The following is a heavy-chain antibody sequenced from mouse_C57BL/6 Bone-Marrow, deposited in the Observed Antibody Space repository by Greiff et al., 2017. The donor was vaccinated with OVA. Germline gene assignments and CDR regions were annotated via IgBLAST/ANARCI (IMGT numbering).Heavy chain of an antibody. CDR3: TPIYDGYYVGVDY. CDR1: GFTFSNYW. CDR2: IRLKSDNYAT. J-gene: IGHJ2*01. V-gene: IGHV6-3*01. Sequence: EVQLQESGGGLVQPGGSMKLSCVASGFTFSNYWMNWVRQSPEKGLEWVAQIRLKSDNYATHYAESVKGRFTISRDDSKSSVYLQMNNLRAEDTGIYYCTPIYDGYYVGVDYWGQGTTLTVSS. D-gene: IGHD2-3*01.